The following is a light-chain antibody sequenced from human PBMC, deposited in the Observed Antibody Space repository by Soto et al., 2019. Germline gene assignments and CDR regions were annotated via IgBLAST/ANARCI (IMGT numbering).Light chain of an antibody. V-gene: IGKV3-20*01. CDR2: GAS. CDR1: QSVSSSY. J-gene: IGKJ3*01. Sequence: EIVLTQSPGTLSLSPGERATLSCRASQSVSSSYLAWYQQKPGQAPRLLIYGASSRATGIPDRFSGSGSRTDFTLTISRLEPEDFAVYYCQQGFTFGPGTKVDIK. CDR3: QQGFT.